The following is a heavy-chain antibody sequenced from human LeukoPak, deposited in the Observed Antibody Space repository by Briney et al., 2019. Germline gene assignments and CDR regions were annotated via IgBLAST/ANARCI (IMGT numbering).Heavy chain of an antibody. D-gene: IGHD6-13*01. CDR3: ARVELYSSRNLDY. Sequence: ASVKVSCKASGYTFTGYYMHWVRQAPGQGLEWMGWINPNSGGTNYAQKFQGRVTMTRDTSISTAYMELSRLRSDDTAVYYCARVELYSSRNLDYWGQGTLVTVSS. V-gene: IGHV1-2*02. J-gene: IGHJ4*02. CDR2: INPNSGGT. CDR1: GYTFTGYY.